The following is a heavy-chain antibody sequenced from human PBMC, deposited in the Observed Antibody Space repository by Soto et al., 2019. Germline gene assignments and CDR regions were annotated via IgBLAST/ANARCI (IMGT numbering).Heavy chain of an antibody. CDR2: LKSDNGGT. V-gene: IGHV1-2*02. Sequence: QVQLVQSGAEVKPPGASVKVSCKASGYTFTGHYMHWVRQVSGKRLEHLGWLKSDNGGTYYAPKFQGRFTFNRDTSNSTAYMERNGLQSDDTAVYFCARDLCPLGSGTACPLYGLDIWGQGTTVVVS. CDR3: ARDLCPLGSGTACPLYGLDI. D-gene: IGHD3-10*01. CDR1: GYTFTGHY. J-gene: IGHJ6*02.